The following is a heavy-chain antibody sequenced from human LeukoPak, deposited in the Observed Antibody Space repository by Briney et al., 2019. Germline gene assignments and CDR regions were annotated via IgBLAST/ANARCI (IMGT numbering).Heavy chain of an antibody. CDR3: AKDPGYCSSASCYPYYFDY. J-gene: IGHJ4*02. CDR2: ISGSGGST. Sequence: GGSLRLSCAASGFTFSSYAMNWVRQAPGKGLEWVSAISGSGGSTDYADSVKGRSTISRDNSKNTLYLQMNSLRAEDTAVYYCAKDPGYCSSASCYPYYFDYWGQGTLVTVSS. CDR1: GFTFSSYA. V-gene: IGHV3-23*01. D-gene: IGHD2-2*01.